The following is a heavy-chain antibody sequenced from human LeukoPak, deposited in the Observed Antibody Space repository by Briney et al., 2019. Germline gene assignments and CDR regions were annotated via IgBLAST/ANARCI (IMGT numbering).Heavy chain of an antibody. J-gene: IGHJ4*02. Sequence: AGGSLRLSCAASGFTFSSYGMHWVRQAPGKGLEWVAVISYDGSNEYYADSVKGRFTISRDNSKNTLYLQMNSLRGEDTAVYYCAREGAGVYYFDYWGQGTLVTVSS. CDR2: ISYDGSNE. CDR3: AREGAGVYYFDY. CDR1: GFTFSSYG. D-gene: IGHD6-13*01. V-gene: IGHV3-30*03.